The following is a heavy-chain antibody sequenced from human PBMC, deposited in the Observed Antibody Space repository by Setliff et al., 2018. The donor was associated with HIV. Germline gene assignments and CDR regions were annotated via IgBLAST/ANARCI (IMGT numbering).Heavy chain of an antibody. D-gene: IGHD1-26*01. Sequence: PGGSLRLSCAASGFTFSSYGMHWVRQAPGKGLEWVASIRYDGSNKYYAESVKGRFTISRDNSKNTLYLQMNSLRAEDTAVYYCAKGPWDLTEVYFDSWGQGTLVTVSS. J-gene: IGHJ4*02. CDR2: IRYDGSNK. V-gene: IGHV3-30*02. CDR3: AKGPWDLTEVYFDS. CDR1: GFTFSSYG.